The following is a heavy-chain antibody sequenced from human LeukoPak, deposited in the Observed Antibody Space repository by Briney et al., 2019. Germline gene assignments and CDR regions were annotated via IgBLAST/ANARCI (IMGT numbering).Heavy chain of an antibody. D-gene: IGHD4-17*01. CDR1: GGSISSYY. J-gene: IGHJ5*02. CDR2: IYYSGST. Sequence: SETLSLTCTGSGGSISSYYWSWIRQPPGKGLEWIGYIYYSGSTNYNPSLKSRVTISVDTSKNQFSLKLSSVTAADTAVYYCARHYGDYIYGIEYWFDPWGQGTLVTVSS. V-gene: IGHV4-59*08. CDR3: ARHYGDYIYGIEYWFDP.